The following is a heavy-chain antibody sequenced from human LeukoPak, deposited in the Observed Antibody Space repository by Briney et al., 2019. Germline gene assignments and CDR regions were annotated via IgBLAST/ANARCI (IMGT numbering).Heavy chain of an antibody. CDR2: ISTSGST. J-gene: IGHJ4*02. D-gene: IGHD7-27*01. CDR3: AMGGGLGIVDY. CDR1: GGSISSGTYY. Sequence: PSETLSLTCTVSGGSISSGTYYWRWIRRPAGKGLEWIGRISTSGSTDYNPSLKSRVTISVDMSKNQFSLKLSSVTAADTAVYYCAMGGGLGIVDYWGQGTLVTVSS. V-gene: IGHV4-61*02.